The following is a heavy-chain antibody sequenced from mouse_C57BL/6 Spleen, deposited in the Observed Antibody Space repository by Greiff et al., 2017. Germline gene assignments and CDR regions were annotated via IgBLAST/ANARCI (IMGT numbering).Heavy chain of an antibody. CDR1: GYTFTSYG. V-gene: IGHV1-81*01. Sequence: VQLQQSGAELARPGASVKLSCKASGYTFTSYGISWVKQRTGQGLEWIGEIYPRSGNTYYNEKFKGKATLTADKSSSTAYMELRSLTSEDSAVYFCARHTAQATAMDYWGQGTSVTVSS. D-gene: IGHD3-2*02. CDR3: ARHTAQATAMDY. CDR2: IYPRSGNT. J-gene: IGHJ4*01.